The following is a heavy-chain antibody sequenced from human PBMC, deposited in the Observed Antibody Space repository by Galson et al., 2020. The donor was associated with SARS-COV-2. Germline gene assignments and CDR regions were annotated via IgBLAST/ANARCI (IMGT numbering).Heavy chain of an antibody. J-gene: IGHJ3*02. D-gene: IGHD3-10*01. CDR1: GYTFTGYY. Sequence: ASVKVSCKASGYTFTGYYMHWVRQAPGQGLEWMGWINPNSGGTNYAQKFQGRVTMTRDTSISTAYMELSRLRSDDTAVYYCARAHPADYYGSGSYYNSGVNAFDIWGQGTMVTVSS. V-gene: IGHV1-2*02. CDR2: INPNSGGT. CDR3: ARAHPADYYGSGSYYNSGVNAFDI.